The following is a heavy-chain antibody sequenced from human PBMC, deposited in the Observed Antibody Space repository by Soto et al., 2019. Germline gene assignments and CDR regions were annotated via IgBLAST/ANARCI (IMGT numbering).Heavy chain of an antibody. V-gene: IGHV4-59*08. D-gene: IGHD1-26*01. J-gene: IGHJ5*02. CDR2: LSYTGNT. Sequence: ACKASGYRFTSYCISWVRKDPGKGLEWMGYLSYTGNTNYNPSLKSRVTISVDRSKKQLSLRLRSVTAADTAVYYCARLHCYSHKCVPLAPWGHGTLVTVSS. CDR3: ARLHCYSHKCVPLAP. CDR1: GYRFTSYC.